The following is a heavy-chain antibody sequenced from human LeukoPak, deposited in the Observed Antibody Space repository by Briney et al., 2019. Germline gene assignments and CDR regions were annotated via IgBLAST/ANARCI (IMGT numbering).Heavy chain of an antibody. CDR3: ARVLQEFDY. CDR1: GGSISSSSYY. D-gene: IGHD2/OR15-2a*01. CDR2: IYYRGST. Sequence: SETLSLTCTVSGGSISSSSYYWGWIRQPPGKGLEWIGSIYYRGSTYYNPSLKSRVTISVDTSKNQFSLKLSSVTAADTAVYYCARVLQEFDYWGQGTLVTVSS. J-gene: IGHJ4*02. V-gene: IGHV4-39*01.